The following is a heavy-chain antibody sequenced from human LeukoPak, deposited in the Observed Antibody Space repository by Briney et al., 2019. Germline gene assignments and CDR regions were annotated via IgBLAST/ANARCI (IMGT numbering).Heavy chain of an antibody. J-gene: IGHJ6*02. V-gene: IGHV1-3*01. CDR3: ARDGYCSSTSCYGAYYYGMGV. Sequence: GSVKVSCKASGYTFTSYAMHWVRQAPGQRLEWMGWINAGNGNTKYSQKFQGRVTITRDTSASTAYMELSSLRSEDTAVYYCARDGYCSSTSCYGAYYYGMGVWGQGTTVTVSS. D-gene: IGHD2-2*03. CDR2: INAGNGNT. CDR1: GYTFTSYA.